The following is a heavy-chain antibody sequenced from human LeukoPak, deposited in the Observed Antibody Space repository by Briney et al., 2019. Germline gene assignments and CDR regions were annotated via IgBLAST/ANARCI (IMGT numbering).Heavy chain of an antibody. J-gene: IGHJ6*02. CDR2: INPSGGST. CDR3: ATPGYCSSTSCYTRANYYYYGMDV. V-gene: IGHV1-46*01. Sequence: APVKVSCKASGYTFTSYYMHWVRQAPGQGLEWMGIINPSGGSTSYAQKFQGRVTMTRDTSTSTVYMELSSLRSEDTAVYYCATPGYCSSTSCYTRANYYYYGMDVWGQGTTVTVSS. D-gene: IGHD2-2*02. CDR1: GYTFTSYY.